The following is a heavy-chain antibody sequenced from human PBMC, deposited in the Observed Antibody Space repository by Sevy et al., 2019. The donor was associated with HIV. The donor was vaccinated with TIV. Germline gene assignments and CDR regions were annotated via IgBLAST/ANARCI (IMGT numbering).Heavy chain of an antibody. CDR3: ARDERWLQPYS. D-gene: IGHD5-12*01. CDR2: IKQDGSEK. V-gene: IGHV3-7*01. Sequence: GGSLRLSCVASGFTFSSYWMSWVRQAPGKGLEWVANIKQDGSEKYYVDSVKGRFTISRDNAKNSLYLQMNSLRAEDTAVYYCARDERWLQPYSWGQGTLVTVSS. CDR1: GFTFSSYW. J-gene: IGHJ4*02.